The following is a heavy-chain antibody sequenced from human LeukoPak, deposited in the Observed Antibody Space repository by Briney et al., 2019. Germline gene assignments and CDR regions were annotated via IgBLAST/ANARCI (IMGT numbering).Heavy chain of an antibody. CDR2: ISGSGGST. Sequence: GGSLRLSCAASGFTFSSYAMSWVRQAPGKGLEWVSSISGSGGSTYYADYVKGRFTISRDNSKNTLFLHMNSLRAEDTAVYFCAKTPLNYYDSSGETGFDYWGQGTLVTVSS. CDR1: GFTFSSYA. V-gene: IGHV3-23*01. D-gene: IGHD3-22*01. CDR3: AKTPLNYYDSSGETGFDY. J-gene: IGHJ4*02.